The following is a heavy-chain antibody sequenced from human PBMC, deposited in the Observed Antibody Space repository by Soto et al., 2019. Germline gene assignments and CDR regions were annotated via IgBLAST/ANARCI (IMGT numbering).Heavy chain of an antibody. CDR3: ARDRSDVWELPPPYGMDV. J-gene: IGHJ6*02. D-gene: IGHD1-26*01. CDR2: ISYDGSNK. CDR1: GFTFSSYA. Sequence: GGSLRLSCAASGFTFSSYAMHWVRQAPGKGLEWVAVISYDGSNKYYADSVKGRFTISRDNSKNTLYLQMNSLRAEDTAVYYCARDRSDVWELPPPYGMDVWGQGTTVTVSS. V-gene: IGHV3-30-3*01.